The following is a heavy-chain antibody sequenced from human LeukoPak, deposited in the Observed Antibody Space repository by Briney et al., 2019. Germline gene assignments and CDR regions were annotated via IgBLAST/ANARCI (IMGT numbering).Heavy chain of an antibody. CDR3: ANSGYSYGYPATFDY. CDR1: GFTFDSYA. CDR2: ISGSGGRT. V-gene: IGHV3-23*01. J-gene: IGHJ4*02. D-gene: IGHD5-18*01. Sequence: GGSLRLSCAASGFTFDSYAINWVRQAPGKGLEWVSRISGSGGRTDYADSVRGRFTMSRDNSKNTQYLQMNSLRAEDTAVYYCANSGYSYGYPATFDYWGQGTLVTVSS.